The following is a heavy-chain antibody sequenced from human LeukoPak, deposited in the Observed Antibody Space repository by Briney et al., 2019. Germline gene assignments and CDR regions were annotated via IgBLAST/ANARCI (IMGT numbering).Heavy chain of an antibody. J-gene: IGHJ4*02. D-gene: IGHD3-22*01. CDR1: GYTFTGYY. Sequence: ASVKVSCKASGYTFTGYYMHWVRQAPGQGLKWMGWINPNSGGTNYAQKFQGRVTMTRDTSISTAYMELSRLRSDDTAVYYCARGNRRRYYYDSSGYYLFDYWGQGTLVTVSS. CDR3: ARGNRRRYYYDSSGYYLFDY. CDR2: INPNSGGT. V-gene: IGHV1-2*02.